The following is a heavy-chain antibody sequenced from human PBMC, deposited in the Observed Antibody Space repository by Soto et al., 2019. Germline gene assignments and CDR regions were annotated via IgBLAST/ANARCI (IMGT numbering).Heavy chain of an antibody. CDR3: AREVRDSSSWYPYYYYYGMDV. J-gene: IGHJ6*02. V-gene: IGHV3-30-3*01. D-gene: IGHD6-13*01. CDR2: ISYDGSNK. Sequence: QVQLVESGGGVVQPGRSLRLSCAASGFTFSSYAMHWVRQAPGKGLEWVAVISYDGSNKYYADSVKGRFTISRDNSKNTLYLQMNSLRAEDTAVYYCAREVRDSSSWYPYYYYYGMDVWGQGTTVTVSS. CDR1: GFTFSSYA.